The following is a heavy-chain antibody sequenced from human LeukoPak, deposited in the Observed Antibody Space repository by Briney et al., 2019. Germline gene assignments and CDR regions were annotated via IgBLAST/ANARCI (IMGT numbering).Heavy chain of an antibody. CDR3: ARSLRQWLVRNTDAFDI. CDR1: GGYFSGYY. J-gene: IGHJ3*02. V-gene: IGHV4-34*01. D-gene: IGHD6-19*01. Sequence: SETLSLTCAVHGGYFSGYYCSWIRQPPGKGLEWIGEINHSGSTNYNPSLKSRVTISVDTSKNQFSLKLYSVTAADTAVYYCARSLRQWLVRNTDAFDIWGQGTMVTVSS. CDR2: INHSGST.